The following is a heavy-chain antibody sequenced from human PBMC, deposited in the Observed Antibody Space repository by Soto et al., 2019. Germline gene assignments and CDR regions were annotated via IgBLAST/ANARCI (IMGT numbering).Heavy chain of an antibody. J-gene: IGHJ3*02. CDR2: IYYSGST. CDR3: ARDRGGYVMNYYDSSGYIDAFDI. CDR1: GGSISSYY. V-gene: IGHV4-59*01. Sequence: SETLSLSCTVSGGSISSYYWSWIRQPPGKGLEWIGYIYYSGSTNYNPSLKSRVTISVDTSKNQFSLKLSSVTAADTAVYYCARDRGGYVMNYYDSSGYIDAFDIWGQGTMVTVSS. D-gene: IGHD3-22*01.